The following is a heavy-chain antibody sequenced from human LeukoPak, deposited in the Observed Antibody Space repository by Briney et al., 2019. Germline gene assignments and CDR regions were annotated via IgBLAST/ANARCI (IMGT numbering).Heavy chain of an antibody. V-gene: IGHV5-51*01. D-gene: IGHD4-23*01. Sequence: GESLKISCKGSGYSFSNYWIGWVRQMPGKGLELMGIIYPGDPDTKYSPSSQGQVTISADKSISTAYLQWSSLKASDTAMYYCARLPSGGAGVNFDFWGQGTLVTVSS. CDR2: IYPGDPDT. J-gene: IGHJ4*02. CDR3: ARLPSGGAGVNFDF. CDR1: GYSFSNYW.